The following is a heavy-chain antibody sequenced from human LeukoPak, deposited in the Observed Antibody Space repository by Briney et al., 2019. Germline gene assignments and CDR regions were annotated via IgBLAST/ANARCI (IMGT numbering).Heavy chain of an antibody. V-gene: IGHV1-69*01. D-gene: IGHD3-10*01. CDR3: ARVEGYGSGDYFDY. CDR2: IMPIFGTA. J-gene: IGHJ4*02. CDR1: VGTFSSYA. Sequence: SVKVSCKASVGTFSSYAISWVRQAPGQGLEWMGGIMPIFGTANCAQKFQGRVTITADESTSTAYMELSSLRSEDTAVYYCARVEGYGSGDYFDYWGQGTLVTVSS.